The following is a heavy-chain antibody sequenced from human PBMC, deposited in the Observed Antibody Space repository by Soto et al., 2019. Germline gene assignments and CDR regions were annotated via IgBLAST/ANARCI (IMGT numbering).Heavy chain of an antibody. V-gene: IGHV1-69*12. J-gene: IGHJ6*02. CDR1: GGTFSSYA. CDR2: IIPIFGTG. D-gene: IGHD5-12*01. Sequence: QVQLVQSGAEVKKPGSSVKVSCKASGGTFSSYAISWVRQAPGQGLEWMGGIIPIFGTGNYAQKFQGRVTVTEDESTSPAYMEPSSLRSVDTAVYYCARPGREMATITSYYYGMDVWGQGTTVTVSS. CDR3: ARPGREMATITSYYYGMDV.